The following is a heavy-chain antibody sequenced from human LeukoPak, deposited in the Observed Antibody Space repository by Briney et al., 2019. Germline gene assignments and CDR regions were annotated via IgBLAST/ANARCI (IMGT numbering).Heavy chain of an antibody. Sequence: GGSLRLSCAASGFTFSSYAMSWVRQAPGKGLEWVSAISGSGGSTYYADSVKGRFTISRDNSKNTLYLQMNSLRAEDTAVYYCAKDHPGYCSSTSCYIIRYYFDYWGQGTLVTVSS. CDR3: AKDHPGYCSSTSCYIIRYYFDY. D-gene: IGHD2-2*02. CDR2: ISGSGGST. J-gene: IGHJ4*02. V-gene: IGHV3-23*01. CDR1: GFTFSSYA.